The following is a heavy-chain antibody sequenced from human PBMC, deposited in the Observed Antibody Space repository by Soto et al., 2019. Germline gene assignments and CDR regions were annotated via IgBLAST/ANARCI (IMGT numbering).Heavy chain of an antibody. J-gene: IGHJ6*04. V-gene: IGHV3-23*01. CDR3: AKGGGYTYGSLYV. D-gene: IGHD5-18*01. CDR2: ISGSGDST. CDR1: GFTFSSYA. Sequence: GGSLRLSCAVSGFTFSSYAMSWVRQAPGKGLEWVSVISGSGDSTYYADSVKGRFTISRDNSKNTLYLQMNSLRAEDTAVYYCAKGGGYTYGSLYVWGKGTTVTVSS.